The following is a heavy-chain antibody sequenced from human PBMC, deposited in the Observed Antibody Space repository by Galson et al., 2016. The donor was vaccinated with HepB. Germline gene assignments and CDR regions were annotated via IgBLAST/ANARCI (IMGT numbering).Heavy chain of an antibody. CDR1: GSSIRTGYY. CDR2: IYHSGTT. D-gene: IGHD6-13*01. CDR3: ARDSETAAGYYNGVDV. Sequence: SETLSLTCTVSGSSIRTGYYWGWIRQSAGKGLEWIGSIYHSGTTYYKVSFKSRVAIPVDTSKNQFSLKLRSVTAADTAVYYCARDSETAAGYYNGVDVWGQGTTVTVSS. V-gene: IGHV4-38-2*02. J-gene: IGHJ6*02.